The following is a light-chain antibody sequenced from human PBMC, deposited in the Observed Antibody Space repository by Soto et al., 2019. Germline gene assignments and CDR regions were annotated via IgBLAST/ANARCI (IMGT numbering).Light chain of an antibody. CDR3: QQSISTPRT. V-gene: IGKV1-39*01. J-gene: IGKJ1*01. CDR1: QAISTY. Sequence: DIQMTQSPSPLSASVGDRVTITCRASQAISTYLNWYQQKPGKAPKLLIYGASSLQSGVPSRFSGSGSGTDFTLTISSLQPEDFGTYYCQQSISTPRTFGQGTKVDIK. CDR2: GAS.